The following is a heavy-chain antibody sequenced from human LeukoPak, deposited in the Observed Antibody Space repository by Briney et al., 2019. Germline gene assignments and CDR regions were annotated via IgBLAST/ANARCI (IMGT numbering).Heavy chain of an antibody. D-gene: IGHD3-9*01. J-gene: IGHJ6*03. Sequence: ASVKVSCKASGYTLTSYGISWVRQAPGQGLEWMGWISAYNGNTNYAQKLQGRVTMTTDTSTSTAYMELRSLRSDDTAVYYCARLDQTYYDILTGYYYYYYYMDVWGKGTTVTVSS. CDR2: ISAYNGNT. CDR1: GYTLTSYG. CDR3: ARLDQTYYDILTGYYYYYYYMDV. V-gene: IGHV1-18*01.